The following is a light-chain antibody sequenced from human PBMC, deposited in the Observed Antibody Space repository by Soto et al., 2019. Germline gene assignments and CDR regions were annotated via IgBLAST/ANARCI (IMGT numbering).Light chain of an antibody. V-gene: IGKV3-11*01. J-gene: IGKJ5*01. CDR1: QSVSSY. Sequence: EIVLKQYPATLSLSPGERATLSCRASQSVSSYLAWYQQKPGQAPRLLIYDASNRATGIPARFSGSGSGTDFTLTIISLEPEDFAVYYCQQRSNWPPITFGQGTRLDIK. CDR2: DAS. CDR3: QQRSNWPPIT.